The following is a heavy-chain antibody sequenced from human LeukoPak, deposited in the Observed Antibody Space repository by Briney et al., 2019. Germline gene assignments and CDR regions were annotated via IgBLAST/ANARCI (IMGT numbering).Heavy chain of an antibody. Sequence: ASVKVSCKASGYTFTSYDINWVRQATGQGLEWMGWMNPNSGNTGYAQKFQGRVTMTRNTSISTAYMELSSLRSEDTAVYYCASAGDTSDYFYFSAFDIWGQGTMVTVSS. J-gene: IGHJ3*02. CDR1: GYTFTSYD. CDR3: ASAGDTSDYFYFSAFDI. V-gene: IGHV1-8*01. CDR2: MNPNSGNT. D-gene: IGHD3-22*01.